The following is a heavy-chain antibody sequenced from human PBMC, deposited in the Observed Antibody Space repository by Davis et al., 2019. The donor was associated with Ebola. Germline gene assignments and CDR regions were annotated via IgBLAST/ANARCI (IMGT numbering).Heavy chain of an antibody. V-gene: IGHV3-11*06. CDR3: ARSIVVVAADYFDY. CDR1: GFTFSDYY. J-gene: IGHJ4*02. Sequence: GGSLRLSCAASGFTFSDYYMSWIRQAPGKGLEWVSYISSSSSYTNYADPVKGRFTISRDNAKNSLYLQMNSLRAEDTAVYYCARSIVVVAADYFDYWGQGTLVTVSS. CDR2: ISSSSSYT. D-gene: IGHD2-15*01.